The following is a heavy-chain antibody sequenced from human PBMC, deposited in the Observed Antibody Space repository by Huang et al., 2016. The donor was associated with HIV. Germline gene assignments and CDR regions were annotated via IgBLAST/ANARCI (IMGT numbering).Heavy chain of an antibody. V-gene: IGHV4-39*02. J-gene: IGHJ4*02. CDR2: IVYSRTT. Sequence: QLQLQESGPGLVKPSETLSLTCTVSGGSIRSDNYYWGWIRQPPGKGLEWIGSIVYSRTTYYHPTPKLRVTITGKTSKNHFSLRMGSGTAADTAVYYCARLPGSITMIRGVITDPYWGQGTLVTVSS. CDR3: ARLPGSITMIRGVITDPY. CDR1: GGSIRSDNYY. D-gene: IGHD3-10*01.